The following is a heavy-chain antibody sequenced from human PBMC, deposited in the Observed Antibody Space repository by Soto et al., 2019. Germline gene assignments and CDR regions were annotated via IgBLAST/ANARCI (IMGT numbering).Heavy chain of an antibody. CDR2: INPDSGGS. V-gene: IGHV1-2*02. CDR3: ARNGGGSGNYYSIDL. CDR1: GYSFSDHY. Sequence: DASVKVSCKASGYSFSDHYIHWVRQAPGQGLEWMGWINPDSGGSNNAQKFEDRVIMTSDTSINTVYMEMSGLRSDDIAVYYCARNGGGSGNYYSIDLWGPGTLVTVCS. D-gene: IGHD3-22*01. J-gene: IGHJ5*02.